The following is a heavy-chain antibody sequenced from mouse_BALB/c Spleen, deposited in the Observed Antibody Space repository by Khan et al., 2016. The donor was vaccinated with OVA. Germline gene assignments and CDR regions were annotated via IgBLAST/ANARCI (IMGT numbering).Heavy chain of an antibody. V-gene: IGHV1S41*01. J-gene: IGHJ4*01. CDR2: IAPGSGSD. CDR1: GYTFTSYW. CDR3: ARSNYDGSGRYAMDY. Sequence: DLVKPGASVKLSCKASGYTFTSYWINWMKQRPGQGLEWIGRIAPGSGSDYYNDMFKGKATLTIDTSSSTAYIQVRSLSSEDSAVYFCARSNYDGSGRYAMDYWGQGTSVTVSS. D-gene: IGHD1-1*01.